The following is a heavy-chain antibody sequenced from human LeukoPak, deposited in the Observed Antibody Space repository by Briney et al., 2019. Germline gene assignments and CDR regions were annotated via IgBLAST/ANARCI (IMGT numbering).Heavy chain of an antibody. D-gene: IGHD4-23*01. Sequence: GGSLRLSCAASGFTFSSYAMYWVRQAPGKGPEWVAVISYDGSNKYYADSVKGRFTISRDSSKNTLYLQMNSLGGEDTAVYYCARGRASLTVVPGIDYWGQGTLVTVSS. CDR2: ISYDGSNK. CDR1: GFTFSSYA. V-gene: IGHV3-30-3*01. J-gene: IGHJ4*02. CDR3: ARGRASLTVVPGIDY.